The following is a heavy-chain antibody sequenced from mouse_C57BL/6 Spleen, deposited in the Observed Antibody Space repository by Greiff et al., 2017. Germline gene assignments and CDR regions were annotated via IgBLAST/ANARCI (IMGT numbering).Heavy chain of an antibody. CDR1: GYTFTSYW. Sequence: VQLQQPGAELVKPGASVKLSCKASGYTFTSYWMHWVKQRPGQGLEWIGMIHPNSGSTNYNEKFKSKATLTVDKSSSTAYMQLSSLTSEDSAVYYCARSGGSSDEDYWGQGTTLTVSS. D-gene: IGHD1-1*01. V-gene: IGHV1-64*01. CDR3: ARSGGSSDEDY. J-gene: IGHJ2*01. CDR2: IHPNSGST.